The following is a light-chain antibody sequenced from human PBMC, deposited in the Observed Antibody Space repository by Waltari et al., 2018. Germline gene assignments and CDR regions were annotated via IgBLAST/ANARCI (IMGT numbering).Light chain of an antibody. CDR2: DVN. J-gene: IGLJ1*01. CDR3: CSYAGSSTFYV. CDR1: SSDVGGYNY. V-gene: IGLV2-11*01. Sequence: QSALTQPRSVSGSPGQSVTISCIGTSSDVGGYNYVSWYQQYPGKAPKLVIYDVNKRPSGVPDRFSGSKSGNTASLTISGLHAEDEADYYCCSYAGSSTFYVFGSGTEVTV.